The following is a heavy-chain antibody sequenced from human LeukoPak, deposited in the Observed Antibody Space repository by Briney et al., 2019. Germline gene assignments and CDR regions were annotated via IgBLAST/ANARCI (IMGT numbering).Heavy chain of an antibody. J-gene: IGHJ4*02. Sequence: PSEPLSLTCSVSGDPNSRFLWIWIRQPPGKALDGIGYIFYSGSTDYNPSLKSRVTISVDRSRKQFSLKLSSVTAADTAVYYCAKSRRGSLGLFDTWGQGTLVTVSS. D-gene: IGHD5-18*01. V-gene: IGHV4-59*01. CDR3: AKSRRGSLGLFDT. CDR1: GDPNSRFL. CDR2: IFYSGST.